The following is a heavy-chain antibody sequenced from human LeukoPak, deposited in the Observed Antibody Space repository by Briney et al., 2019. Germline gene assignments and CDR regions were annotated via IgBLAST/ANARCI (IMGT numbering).Heavy chain of an antibody. V-gene: IGHV3-7*01. CDR2: TKEDGGEK. Sequence: PGGSLILSCAASGFTFSTYWMSWVRQAPGKGLEWVANTKEDGGEKYYVDSAKGRFTISRDNAKNSLYLQMNSLRAEDTAVYYCATSRTFDYWGQGTLVTVSS. CDR3: ATSRTFDY. J-gene: IGHJ4*02. CDR1: GFTFSTYW.